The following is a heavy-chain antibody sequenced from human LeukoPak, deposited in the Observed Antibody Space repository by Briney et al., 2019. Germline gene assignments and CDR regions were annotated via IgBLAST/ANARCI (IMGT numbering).Heavy chain of an antibody. CDR1: GFTFSSYG. CDR2: ISWNSGSI. Sequence: GGSLRLSCAASGFTFSSYGMHWVRQAPGKGLEWVSGISWNSGSIGYADSVKGRFTISRDNAKNSLYLQMNSLRAEDTALYYCAKDRLAVPEYFQHWGQGTLVTVSS. V-gene: IGHV3-9*01. CDR3: AKDRLAVPEYFQH. D-gene: IGHD6-19*01. J-gene: IGHJ1*01.